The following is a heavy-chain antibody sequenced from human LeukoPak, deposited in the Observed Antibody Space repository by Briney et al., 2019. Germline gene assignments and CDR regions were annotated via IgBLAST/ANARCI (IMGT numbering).Heavy chain of an antibody. CDR2: INHSGST. CDR1: GGSFSGYY. J-gene: IGHJ5*02. D-gene: IGHD6-13*01. CDR3: ARGLKIKYSSCWYLRETGGFWFDP. Sequence: SETLSLTCAVYGGSFSGYYWSWIRQPPGKGLEWIGEINHSGSTNYNPSLKSRVTISVDTSKNQFSLKLSSVTAADTAVYYCARGLKIKYSSCWYLRETGGFWFDPWGQGTLVTVSS. V-gene: IGHV4-34*01.